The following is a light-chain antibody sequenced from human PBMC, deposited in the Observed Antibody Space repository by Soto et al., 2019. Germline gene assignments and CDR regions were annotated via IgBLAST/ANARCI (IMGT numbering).Light chain of an antibody. J-gene: IGKJ2*01. V-gene: IGKV3-15*01. CDR1: QSISGD. CDR3: QQYDSWPHT. CDR2: GAS. Sequence: EIVMTQSPATLSVSPGERVTLSCGASQSISGDLAWYQQKPGQAPRIVIYGASTRATGVPARFSGSGSATEFTLTISSLQSEDFAVYYCQQYDSWPHTFGLGTSLEIK.